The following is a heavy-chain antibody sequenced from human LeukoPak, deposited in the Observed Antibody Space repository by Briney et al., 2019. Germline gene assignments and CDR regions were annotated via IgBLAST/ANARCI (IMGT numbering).Heavy chain of an antibody. CDR1: GGSFTTYC. V-gene: IGHV5-51*01. Sequence: GESLQISSYGSGGSFTTYCMGWGRRLPGKGLEGMGIVYPSDSDTRISPSFQGQVTISADKSISTAYLQWSSLKASDTAMYYCARLPPGTDNWFDPWGQGTLVTVSS. CDR3: ARLPPGTDNWFDP. D-gene: IGHD1-1*01. CDR2: VYPSDSDT. J-gene: IGHJ5*02.